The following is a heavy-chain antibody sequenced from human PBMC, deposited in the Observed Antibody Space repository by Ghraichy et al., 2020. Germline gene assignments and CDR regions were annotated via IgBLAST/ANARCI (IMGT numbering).Heavy chain of an antibody. D-gene: IGHD5-12*01. CDR2: IYYSGST. Sequence: SETLSLTCTVSGGSISSYYWSWIRQPPGKGLEWIGYIYYSGSTNYNPSLKSRVTISVDTSKNQFSLKLSSVTAADTAVYYCARGVGYSGYDLFDYWGQGTLVTVSS. CDR3: ARGVGYSGYDLFDY. J-gene: IGHJ4*02. CDR1: GGSISSYY. V-gene: IGHV4-59*01.